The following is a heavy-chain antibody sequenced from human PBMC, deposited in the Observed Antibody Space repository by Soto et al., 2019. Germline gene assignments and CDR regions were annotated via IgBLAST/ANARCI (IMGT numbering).Heavy chain of an antibody. CDR1: GGTISSWY. CDR3: ARGFPTGGYHNGNWFDP. J-gene: IGHJ5*02. V-gene: IGHV4-59*08. Sequence: SETLSLTCTVSGGTISSWYWSWIRQPPGKGLEWIGYIYYSGSANCNPSLKSRVTISVDTSKNQFSLRLSSVTAADTAVFYCARGFPTGGYHNGNWFDPWGQGTLVTV. D-gene: IGHD1-26*01. CDR2: IYYSGSA.